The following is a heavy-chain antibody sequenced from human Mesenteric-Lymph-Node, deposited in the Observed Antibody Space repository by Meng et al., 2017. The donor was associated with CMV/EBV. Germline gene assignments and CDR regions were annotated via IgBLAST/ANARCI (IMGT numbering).Heavy chain of an antibody. D-gene: IGHD2-8*02. Sequence: CAVCSGFVISGVWWSRRRQPPGEGLEWIGEIFHGGSTHYNPSLKSRISISVDKSKNQFSLKLSSVTAADTAIYYCARIVITPGGTIDSWGQGTLVTVSS. CDR1: SGFVISGVW. CDR2: IFHGGST. CDR3: ARIVITPGGTIDS. J-gene: IGHJ4*02. V-gene: IGHV4-4*02.